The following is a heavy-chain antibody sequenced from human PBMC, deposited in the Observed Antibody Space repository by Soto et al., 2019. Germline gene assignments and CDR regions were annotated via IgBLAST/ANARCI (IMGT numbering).Heavy chain of an antibody. CDR3: ARDAPRGNCSGGSCYAGGWFDP. V-gene: IGHV1-2*04. CDR1: GYTFTGYY. CDR2: INPNSGGT. J-gene: IGHJ5*02. D-gene: IGHD2-15*01. Sequence: ASVKVSCKASGYTFTGYYMHWVRQAPGQGLEWMGWINPNSGGTNYAQKFQGWVTMTRDTSISTAYMELSRLRSDETAVYYCARDAPRGNCSGGSCYAGGWFDPWGQGTLVTVSS.